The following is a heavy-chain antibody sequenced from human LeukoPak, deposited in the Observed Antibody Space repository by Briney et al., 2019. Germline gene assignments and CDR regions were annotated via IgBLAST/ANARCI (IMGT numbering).Heavy chain of an antibody. CDR3: ATYCSGGSCRGGY. V-gene: IGHV1-69*04. J-gene: IGHJ4*02. D-gene: IGHD2-15*01. CDR2: IIPILGIA. CDR1: GGTFSSYA. Sequence: ASVKVSCKASGGTFSSYAISWVRQAPGQGLEWMGRIIPILGIANYAQKFQGRVTITADKSTSTAYMELSSLRSEDTAVYYCATYCSGGSCRGGYWGQGTLVTVSS.